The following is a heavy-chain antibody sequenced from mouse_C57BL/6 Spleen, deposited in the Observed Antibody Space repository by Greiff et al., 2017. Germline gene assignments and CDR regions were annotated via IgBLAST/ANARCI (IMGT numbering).Heavy chain of an antibody. Sequence: QVQLQESGPELVKPGASVTISCKASGYAFSSSWMNWVKQRPGKGLEWIGRIYPGDGDTNYNGKFKGKATLSADKSSSTAYLQLSSLTSEDSAVYFCARATTVVGYAMDYWGKGTTVTVSS. J-gene: IGHJ4*01. D-gene: IGHD1-1*01. V-gene: IGHV1-82*01. CDR1: GYAFSSSW. CDR3: ARATTVVGYAMDY. CDR2: IYPGDGDT.